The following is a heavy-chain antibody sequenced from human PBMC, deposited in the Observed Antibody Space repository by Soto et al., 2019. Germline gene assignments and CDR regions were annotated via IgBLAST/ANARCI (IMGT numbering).Heavy chain of an antibody. CDR1: VDSVSSNTAA. Sequence: PSQTLSLPCASSVDSVSSNTAAWNWITQSPSIGLEWLGRTYYRSKWYNEYAESVKSRITINPDTSKNQFSLQLNSVTPEDTAVYYCERVITGTNYVMDVWGQGTTVTVSS. D-gene: IGHD1-20*01. CDR2: TYYRSKWYN. CDR3: ERVITGTNYVMDV. J-gene: IGHJ6*02. V-gene: IGHV6-1*01.